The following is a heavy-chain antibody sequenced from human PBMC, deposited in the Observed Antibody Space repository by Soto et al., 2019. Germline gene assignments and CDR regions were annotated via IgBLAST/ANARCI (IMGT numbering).Heavy chain of an antibody. CDR2: IYYSGTT. V-gene: IGHV4-59*08. CDR1: GGPMTAYY. J-gene: IGHJ4*02. D-gene: IGHD6-19*01. Sequence: SSETLSLTCTVSGGPMTAYYWSWIRQPPGKGLEWLGYIYYSGTTNYNPSLKSRVTISVDTSKSQFFLKLSSVTGADTALYYCARQDPFNTGWHFDTWGQGTLVTVSS. CDR3: ARQDPFNTGWHFDT.